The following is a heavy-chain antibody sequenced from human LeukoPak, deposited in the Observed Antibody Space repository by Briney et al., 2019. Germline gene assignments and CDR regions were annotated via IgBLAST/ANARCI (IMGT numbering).Heavy chain of an antibody. CDR2: IYYSGST. Sequence: KSSETLSLTCTVSGGSIRNYYWDWVRQPPGKGLEWIGYIYYSGSTKYNPSLRSRVTISADTSKNQFSLKLSSVTAADTAVYYCARHLRGEQQLSGFDYWGQGTPVTVSS. D-gene: IGHD6-13*01. J-gene: IGHJ4*02. CDR3: ARHLRGEQQLSGFDY. CDR1: GGSIRNYY. V-gene: IGHV4-59*08.